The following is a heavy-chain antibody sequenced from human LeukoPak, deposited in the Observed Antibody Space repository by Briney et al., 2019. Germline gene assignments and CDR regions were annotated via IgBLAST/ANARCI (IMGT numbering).Heavy chain of an antibody. CDR3: AKGDCSSTSCPMDV. Sequence: GGSLRLSCAASGFTFSSYWMHWVRQAPGKGLEWVAVISYDGSNKYYADSVKGRFTISRDNSKNTLYLQMNSLRAEDTAVYYCAKGDCSSTSCPMDVWGQGTTVTVSS. J-gene: IGHJ6*02. CDR1: GFTFSSYW. V-gene: IGHV3-30*18. D-gene: IGHD2-2*01. CDR2: ISYDGSNK.